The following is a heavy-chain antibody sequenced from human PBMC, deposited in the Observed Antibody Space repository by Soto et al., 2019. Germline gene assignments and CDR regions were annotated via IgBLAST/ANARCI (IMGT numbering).Heavy chain of an antibody. V-gene: IGHV1-69*02. CDR2: IIPILGIA. D-gene: IGHD6-19*01. CDR3: AEGYSSCWYTAEYFQH. CDR1: GGTFSSYT. J-gene: IGHJ1*01. Sequence: QVQLVQSGAEVKKPGSSVKVSCKASGGTFSSYTISWVRQAPGQGLEWMGRIIPILGIANYAQKFQGRVTTPADKSTRTAYMELSSLRSEDTAVYYCAEGYSSCWYTAEYFQHLGQGTLVTVSS.